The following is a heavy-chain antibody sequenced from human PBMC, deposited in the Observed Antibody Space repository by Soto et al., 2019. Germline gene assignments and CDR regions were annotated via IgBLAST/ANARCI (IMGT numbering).Heavy chain of an antibody. D-gene: IGHD1-1*01. Sequence: ASVKVSCKASGGTFSSYAINWVRQAPGQGLEWMGWISAYNGNTNYAQKLQGRVTMTEDTSRDTAYMELSSLRSEDTAVYYCAIRGTRWLESPFDYWGQGTLVTVSS. CDR1: GGTFSSYA. V-gene: IGHV1-18*01. CDR2: ISAYNGNT. CDR3: AIRGTRWLESPFDY. J-gene: IGHJ4*02.